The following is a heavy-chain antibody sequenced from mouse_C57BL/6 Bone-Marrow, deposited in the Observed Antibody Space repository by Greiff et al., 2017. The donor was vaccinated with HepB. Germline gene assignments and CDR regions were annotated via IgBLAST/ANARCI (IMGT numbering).Heavy chain of an antibody. CDR3: ARSGGFYYYGSSSYYAMDY. J-gene: IGHJ4*01. Sequence: VQLQQSGAELAKPGASVKLSCKASGYTFTSYWMHWVKQRPGQGLEWIGYINPSSGYTKYNQKFKDKATLTADKSSSTAYMQLSSLTYEDSAVYYCARSGGFYYYGSSSYYAMDYWGQGTSVTVSS. V-gene: IGHV1-7*01. CDR1: GYTFTSYW. CDR2: INPSSGYT. D-gene: IGHD1-1*01.